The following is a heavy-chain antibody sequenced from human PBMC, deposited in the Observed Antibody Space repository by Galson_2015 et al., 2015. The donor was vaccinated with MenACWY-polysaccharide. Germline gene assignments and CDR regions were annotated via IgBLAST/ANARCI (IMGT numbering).Heavy chain of an antibody. CDR3: AREDYGDYEGAFDI. V-gene: IGHV3-21*01. Sequence: SLRLSCAASGFTFSSYSMNWVRQAPGKGLEWVSSISSSCSYIYYADSVEGRFTISRDNAKNSLYLQMNSLRAEDTAVYYCAREDYGDYEGAFDIWGQGTMVTVSS. CDR1: GFTFSSYS. D-gene: IGHD4-17*01. CDR2: ISSSCSYI. J-gene: IGHJ3*02.